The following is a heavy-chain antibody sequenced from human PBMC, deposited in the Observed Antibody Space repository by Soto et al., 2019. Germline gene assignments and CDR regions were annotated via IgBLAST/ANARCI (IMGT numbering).Heavy chain of an antibody. CDR1: GGSISSGGYY. D-gene: IGHD3-9*01. CDR2: IYYSGST. J-gene: IGHJ5*02. CDR3: ARAPGIDILTGYLYPRDNWFDP. Sequence: QVQLQESGPGLVKPSQTLSLTCTVSGGSISSGGYYWSWIRQHPGKGLEWIGYIYYSGSTYYNPSLKSRVTISVDTSKNQFSLKLSSVTAADTAVYYCARAPGIDILTGYLYPRDNWFDPWGQGTLVTVSS. V-gene: IGHV4-31*03.